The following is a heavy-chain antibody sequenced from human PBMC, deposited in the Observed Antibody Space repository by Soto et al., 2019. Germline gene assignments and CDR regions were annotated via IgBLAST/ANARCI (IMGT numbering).Heavy chain of an antibody. CDR3: ARDADYDSNGWGWFDP. V-gene: IGHV1-18*01. CDR2: ISAYNGNT. CDR1: GYTFTSYG. J-gene: IGHJ5*02. D-gene: IGHD3-22*01. Sequence: QVQLVQSGAEVKKPGASVKVSCKASGYTFTSYGISWVRQAPGQGLEWMGWISAYNGNTNYAQKRQGRVTMTTDTSTSTAYMELRSLRSDDTAVYYCARDADYDSNGWGWFDPWGQGTLVTVSS.